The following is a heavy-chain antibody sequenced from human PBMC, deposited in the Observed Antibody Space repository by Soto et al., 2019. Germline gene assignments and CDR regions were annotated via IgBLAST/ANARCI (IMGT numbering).Heavy chain of an antibody. D-gene: IGHD4-17*01. Sequence: PSETLWLTCTVSGGSFSRNYWAWILQPPGKGLEWVGYIYFGGTTSYNPSLKSRVTISLETCNSQFSLRLTSVTAADTAVYYCARETYGDYVGYFYPWGQGIQVTVS. J-gene: IGHJ5*02. V-gene: IGHV4-4*09. CDR1: GGSFSRNY. CDR3: ARETYGDYVGYFYP. CDR2: IYFGGTT.